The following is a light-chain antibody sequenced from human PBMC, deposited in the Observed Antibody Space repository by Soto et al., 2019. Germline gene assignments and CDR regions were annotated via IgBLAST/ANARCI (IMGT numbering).Light chain of an antibody. J-gene: IGLJ1*01. CDR2: EVS. CDR3: SSYAGSLYI. CDR1: SSDVGDYNY. Sequence: QSALTQPPSASGSPGQSVTISCTGTSSDVGDYNYVSWYQQHPGKAPKLMIYEVSKRPSGVHDRFSGSKSGNTASLTVSGLQAEDEADYYCSSYAGSLYIFGTGTKVTVL. V-gene: IGLV2-8*01.